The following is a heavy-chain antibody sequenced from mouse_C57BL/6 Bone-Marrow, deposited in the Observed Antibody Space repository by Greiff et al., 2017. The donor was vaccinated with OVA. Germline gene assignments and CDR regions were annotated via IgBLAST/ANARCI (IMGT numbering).Heavy chain of an antibody. V-gene: IGHV1-15*01. CDR2: IDPETGGT. J-gene: IGHJ2*01. Sequence: QVQLQQSGAELVRPGASVTLSCKASGYTFTDYEMHWVKQTPVHGLEWIGAIDPETGGTAYNQKFKGKAILTADKSSSTAYMELRSLTSEDSAVYYCTQNYYGSSPYYFDYWGQGTTLTVSS. CDR3: TQNYYGSSPYYFDY. D-gene: IGHD1-1*01. CDR1: GYTFTDYE.